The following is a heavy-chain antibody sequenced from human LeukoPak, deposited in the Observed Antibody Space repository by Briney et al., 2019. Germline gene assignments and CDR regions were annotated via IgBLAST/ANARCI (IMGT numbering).Heavy chain of an antibody. Sequence: GASVKVSCKASGYTFTGYYMHWVRQAPGQGLEWMGWINPNSGGTNYAQKFQGRVTMTRDTSISTAYMELSRLRSDDTAVYYCARDFSSGYYQHFDYWGQGTLVTVSS. CDR3: ARDFSSGYYQHFDY. D-gene: IGHD3-22*01. J-gene: IGHJ4*02. V-gene: IGHV1-2*02. CDR1: GYTFTGYY. CDR2: INPNSGGT.